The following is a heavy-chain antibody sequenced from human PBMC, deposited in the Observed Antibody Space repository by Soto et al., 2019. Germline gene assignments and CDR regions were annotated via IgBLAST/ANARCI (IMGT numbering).Heavy chain of an antibody. V-gene: IGHV3-30-3*01. CDR3: ARAKGGGIYYFDY. Sequence: PGGSLRLSCAASGFTFSSYAMHWVRQAPGKGLEWVAVISYDGSNKYYADSVKGRFTISRDNSKNTLYLQMNSLRAEDTAVYYCARAKGGGIYYFDYWGQGTLVTVSS. D-gene: IGHD3-16*01. J-gene: IGHJ4*02. CDR2: ISYDGSNK. CDR1: GFTFSSYA.